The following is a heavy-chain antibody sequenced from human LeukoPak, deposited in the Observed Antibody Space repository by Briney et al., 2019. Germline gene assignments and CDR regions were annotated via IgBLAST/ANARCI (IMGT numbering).Heavy chain of an antibody. J-gene: IGHJ4*02. CDR2: ISWNSGSI. D-gene: IGHD2-8*01. CDR1: GFTFDDYA. Sequence: GRSLRLSCAASGFTFDDYAMHWVRQAPGKGLEGASGISWNSGSIGYADSVKGRFTISRDNAKNSLYLQMNSLRAEDTALYYCAKYGDCTNGVCNDYWGQGTLVTVSS. CDR3: AKYGDCTNGVCNDY. V-gene: IGHV3-9*01.